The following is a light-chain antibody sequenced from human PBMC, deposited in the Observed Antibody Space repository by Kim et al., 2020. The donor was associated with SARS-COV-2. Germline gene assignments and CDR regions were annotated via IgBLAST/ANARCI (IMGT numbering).Light chain of an antibody. J-gene: IGKJ4*02. Sequence: DIQMTQSPSSLSASVGDRVTITCQASQDIINYLNWYQQKPGKAPKLLIYDASNLETGVPSRFSGSGSGTDFTFTISSLQPEDIATYERKQYDNVPVTFGGGTKVDIK. V-gene: IGKV1-33*01. CDR3: KQYDNVPVT. CDR2: DAS. CDR1: QDIINY.